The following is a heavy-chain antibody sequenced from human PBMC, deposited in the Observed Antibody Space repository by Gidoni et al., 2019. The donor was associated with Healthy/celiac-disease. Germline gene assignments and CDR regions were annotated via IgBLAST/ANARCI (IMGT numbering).Heavy chain of an antibody. CDR3: ARDSLTYYYDSSGSHYFDY. J-gene: IGHJ4*02. CDR1: GGTFSSYA. V-gene: IGHV1-69*01. Sequence: VQSGAEVKKPGSSVKVSCKASGGTFSSYAISWVRQAPGQGLEWMGGIIPIFGTANYAQKFQGRVTITADESTSTAYMELSSLRSEDTAVYYCARDSLTYYYDSSGSHYFDYWGQGTLVTVSS. CDR2: IIPIFGTA. D-gene: IGHD3-22*01.